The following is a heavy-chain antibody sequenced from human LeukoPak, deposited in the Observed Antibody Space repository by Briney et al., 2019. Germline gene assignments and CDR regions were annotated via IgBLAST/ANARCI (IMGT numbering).Heavy chain of an antibody. CDR1: GFTVSSNH. CDR2: IYSGGDT. CDR3: AKEPHMLTGYYTDYFDY. D-gene: IGHD3-9*01. Sequence: GGSLSLSCAASGFTVSSNHMSWVRQAPGTGLEWVSVIYSGGDTKYADSVKGRFTISRDSSKNTLYLQMNSLRAEDTAVYFCAKEPHMLTGYYTDYFDYWGQGTLVTVSS. V-gene: IGHV3-53*01. J-gene: IGHJ4*02.